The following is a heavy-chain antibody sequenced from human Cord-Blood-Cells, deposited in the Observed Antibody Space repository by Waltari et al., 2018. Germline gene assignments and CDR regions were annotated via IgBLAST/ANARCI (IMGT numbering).Heavy chain of an antibody. CDR1: GYSISSGYY. CDR3: AREAGSSPKMWWFDP. V-gene: IGHV4-38-2*02. CDR2: IYHSGRT. J-gene: IGHJ5*02. Sequence: QVQLQESGPGLVKPSETLSLTCTVSGYSISSGYYWGWIRQPPGKGLEWIGSIYHSGRTNHHPSLEGRGTIAGDTAKNELSLKLIAVTAADTAVYYCAREAGSSPKMWWFDPWGQGTLVTVSS. D-gene: IGHD2-2*01.